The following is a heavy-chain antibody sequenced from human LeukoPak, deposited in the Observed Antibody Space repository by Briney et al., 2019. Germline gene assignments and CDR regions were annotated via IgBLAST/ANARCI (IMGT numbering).Heavy chain of an antibody. CDR2: IIPIFGTA. V-gene: IGHV1-69*13. Sequence: EASVKVSCKASGGTFSSYAISWARQAPGQGLEWMGGIIPIFGTANYAQKFQGRVTITADESTSTAYMELSSLRSEDTAVYYCARGVAWYDFWSGPREGDWFDPWGQGTLVTVSS. D-gene: IGHD3-3*01. J-gene: IGHJ5*02. CDR3: ARGVAWYDFWSGPREGDWFDP. CDR1: GGTFSSYA.